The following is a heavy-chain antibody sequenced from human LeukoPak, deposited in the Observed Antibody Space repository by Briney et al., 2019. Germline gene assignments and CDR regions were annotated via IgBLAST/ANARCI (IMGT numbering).Heavy chain of an antibody. CDR2: IKQDGSEK. V-gene: IGHV3-7*01. J-gene: IGHJ4*02. D-gene: IGHD6-6*01. Sequence: GGSLRLSCAASGVTFSSYWMSWVRQAPGKGLEWVANIKQDGSEKYSVDSVKGRFTISRDNAKNSLYLQMNSLRAEDTAVYYCARDGGEQLVGPFDYWGQGTLVTVSS. CDR1: GVTFSSYW. CDR3: ARDGGEQLVGPFDY.